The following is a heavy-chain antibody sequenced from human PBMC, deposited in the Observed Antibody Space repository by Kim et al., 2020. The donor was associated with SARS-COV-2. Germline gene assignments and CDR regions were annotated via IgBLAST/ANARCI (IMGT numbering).Heavy chain of an antibody. CDR3: ARAGIAVAPAGNSNHDY. Sequence: ASVKVSCKASGYTFTSYGISWVRQAPGQGLEWMGWISAYNGNTNYAQKLQGRVTMTTDTSTSTAYMELRSLRSDDTAVYYCARAGIAVAPAGNSNHDYWGQGTLVTVSS. V-gene: IGHV1-18*01. D-gene: IGHD6-19*01. CDR2: ISAYNGNT. J-gene: IGHJ4*02. CDR1: GYTFTSYG.